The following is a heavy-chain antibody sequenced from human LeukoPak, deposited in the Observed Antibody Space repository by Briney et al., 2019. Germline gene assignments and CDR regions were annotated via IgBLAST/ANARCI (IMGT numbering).Heavy chain of an antibody. D-gene: IGHD2-2*01. CDR1: GFSFSSYW. CDR2: FNSDGSST. V-gene: IGHV3-74*01. J-gene: IGHJ4*02. CDR3: ARDVQGGYCSSASCYSDY. Sequence: GGSLRLSCAASGFSFSSYWRHWVRQAPGKGLVWFPRFNSDGSSTIYADSVRGRFTISRDNSKNTLYLQMNSLRVDDTAVYYCARDVQGGYCSSASCYSDYWGQGTLVTVSS.